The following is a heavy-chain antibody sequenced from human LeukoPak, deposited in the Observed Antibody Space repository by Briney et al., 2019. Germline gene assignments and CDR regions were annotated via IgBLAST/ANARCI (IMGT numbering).Heavy chain of an antibody. V-gene: IGHV3-30*02. J-gene: IGHJ4*02. Sequence: PGGSLRLSCAASGFAFNTYSMNWVRQAPGKGLEWVAFIRYDGSNKYYADSVKGRFTISRDNSKNTLYLQMNSLRAEDTAVYYCAKGIGSGSYYPGYWGQGTLVTVSS. CDR3: AKGIGSGSYYPGY. D-gene: IGHD1-26*01. CDR2: IRYDGSNK. CDR1: GFAFNTYS.